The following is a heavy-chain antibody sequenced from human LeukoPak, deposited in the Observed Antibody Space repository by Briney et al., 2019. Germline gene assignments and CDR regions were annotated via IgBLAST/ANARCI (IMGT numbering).Heavy chain of an antibody. J-gene: IGHJ4*02. CDR2: IKQDGSEE. CDR3: ARDQSNDY. V-gene: IGHV3-7*05. CDR1: GFTFSRYW. Sequence: GGSLRLSCAASGFTFSRYWLSWVRQAPGKGLESVANIKQDGSEEYYVDSVKGRFTIPRDNAKNSLYLQMNSLRAEDTAVYYCARDQSNDYWGQGTLVTVSS.